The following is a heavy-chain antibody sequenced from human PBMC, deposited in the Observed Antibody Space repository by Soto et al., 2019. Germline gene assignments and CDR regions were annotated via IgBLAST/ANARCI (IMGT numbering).Heavy chain of an antibody. CDR3: ARPGSGYDVLSGQYFYYYHTVDV. D-gene: IGHD3-10*02. V-gene: IGHV3-30*04. CDR2: LSHDGTRS. CDR1: GVLLKTYA. J-gene: IGHJ6*02. Sequence: GGSLRLSCEKSGVLLKTYAMHWVRQAPGKGLEWVAVLSHDGTRSYYADSVKGRFIISRDNSKNTLYLQMNSLTTEDTAVYYCARPGSGYDVLSGQYFYYYHTVDVWGQGTTVTVPS.